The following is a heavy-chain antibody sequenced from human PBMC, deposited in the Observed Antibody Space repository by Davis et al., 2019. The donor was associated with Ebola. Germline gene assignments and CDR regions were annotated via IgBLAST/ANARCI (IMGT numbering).Heavy chain of an antibody. J-gene: IGHJ3*02. V-gene: IGHV3-30*18. CDR1: GFTFSNYG. CDR3: AKDTSNIWFDI. Sequence: GGSLRLSCAASGFTFSNYGMHWVRQAPGKGLEWVAVISYDGSNKYYADSVKGRFTISRDNSKNTLHLQMNSLRVEDTAIYYCAKDTSNIWFDIWGQGTMVTVSS. D-gene: IGHD1-26*01. CDR2: ISYDGSNK.